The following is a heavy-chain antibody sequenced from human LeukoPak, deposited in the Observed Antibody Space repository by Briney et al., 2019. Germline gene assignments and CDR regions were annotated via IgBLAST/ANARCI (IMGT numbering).Heavy chain of an antibody. CDR1: GFTFSSYG. CDR2: ISYDGSNK. J-gene: IGHJ5*02. V-gene: IGHV3-30*18. D-gene: IGHD6-19*01. CDR3: AKEAPAVGNWFDP. Sequence: PGGSLRLSCAASGFTFSSYGMHWVRQAPGKGLEWVAVISYDGSNKYYADSVKGRFTISRDNSKNTLYLQMNSLRAEDTAVYYCAKEAPAVGNWFDPWGQGTLVTVSS.